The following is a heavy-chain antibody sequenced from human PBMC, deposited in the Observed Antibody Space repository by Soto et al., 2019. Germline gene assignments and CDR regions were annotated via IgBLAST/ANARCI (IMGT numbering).Heavy chain of an antibody. CDR2: ISGSGGST. J-gene: IGHJ4*02. CDR1: GFTFSSYA. D-gene: IGHD6-13*01. CDR3: AKDPEAPYSSSPEKFDY. Sequence: EVQLLESGGGLVQPGGSLRLSCAASGFTFSSYAMSWVRQAPGKGLEWVSAISGSGGSTYYADSVKGRFTISRDNSKNTLYLQMNSLRAEDTAVYYCAKDPEAPYSSSPEKFDYWGQGTLVTVSS. V-gene: IGHV3-23*01.